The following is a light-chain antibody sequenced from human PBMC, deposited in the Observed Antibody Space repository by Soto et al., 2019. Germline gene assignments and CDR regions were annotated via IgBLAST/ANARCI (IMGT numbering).Light chain of an antibody. Sequence: SYELTQLPSVSVSPGQTARITCSGGALPKQYAYWYQQRPGQAPMVLMYKDSERPSGIPDRFSGSNPGTTVTLTITGVEAEDEADYYCQSADASGAYVVFGGGTKLTVL. CDR1: ALPKQY. CDR3: QSADASGAYVV. J-gene: IGLJ3*02. V-gene: IGLV3-25*02. CDR2: KDS.